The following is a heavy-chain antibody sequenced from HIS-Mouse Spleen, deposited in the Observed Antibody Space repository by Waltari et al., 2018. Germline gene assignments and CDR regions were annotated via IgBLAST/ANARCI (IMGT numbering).Heavy chain of an antibody. J-gene: IGHJ2*01. CDR2: IDYSGST. Sequence: QLQLQESGPGLVKPSETLSLTCTVSGGSISSSSYYWGWIRQPPGKGLEWIASIDYSGSTYYNPSLKSRVTIPVDTSKNQFSLKLGSVTAADTAVYYCAREIPYSSSWYDWYFDLWGRGTLVTVSS. CDR1: GGSISSSSYY. CDR3: AREIPYSSSWYDWYFDL. V-gene: IGHV4-39*07. D-gene: IGHD6-13*01.